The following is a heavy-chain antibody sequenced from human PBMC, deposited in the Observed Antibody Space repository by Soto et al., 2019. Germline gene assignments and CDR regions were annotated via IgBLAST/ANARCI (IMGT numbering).Heavy chain of an antibody. Sequence: QVQLVESGGGVVQPGWSRRLSCAASGFTFKNYGMFWVRQAPGTGLEWVALISHDGSQRFYADSVKGRFTISRDDSKNTVSLQMNSLRAEDTAIYYCAKRITISGYGDYYYYGMDVWGQGTTVIVSS. CDR2: ISHDGSQR. CDR3: AKRITISGYGDYYYYGMDV. J-gene: IGHJ6*02. CDR1: GFTFKNYG. V-gene: IGHV3-30*18. D-gene: IGHD3-3*01.